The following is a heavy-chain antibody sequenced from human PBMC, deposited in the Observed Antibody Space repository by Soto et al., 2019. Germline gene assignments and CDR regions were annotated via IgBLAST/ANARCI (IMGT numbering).Heavy chain of an antibody. D-gene: IGHD2-2*02. CDR2: ISYDGSNK. CDR3: AKGWVGFCSSTSCYRDYYYGMDV. V-gene: IGHV3-30*18. Sequence: PGGSLRLSCAASGVTFNSYAMHCFRQAPGDGLDWRAVISYDGSNKYYADSVKGRFTISRDNSKNTLYLQMNSLRAEDTAVYYCAKGWVGFCSSTSCYRDYYYGMDVWGQGTTVTVSS. J-gene: IGHJ6*02. CDR1: GVTFNSYA.